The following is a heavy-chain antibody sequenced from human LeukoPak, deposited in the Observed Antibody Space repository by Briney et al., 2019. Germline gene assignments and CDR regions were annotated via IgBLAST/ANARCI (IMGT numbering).Heavy chain of an antibody. CDR2: IKSQTDGGTA. Sequence: GGSLRLSCAASGFTFSYAWMSWVRQAPGKGLEWVGRIKSQTDGGTADYAAPAKGRFTISRDDSENTLYLQMNSLKTEDTAVYYCTTMPLDYDILTGYYTTSFDYWGQGTLVTVSS. CDR3: TTMPLDYDILTGYYTTSFDY. V-gene: IGHV3-15*01. CDR1: GFTFSYAW. D-gene: IGHD3-9*01. J-gene: IGHJ4*02.